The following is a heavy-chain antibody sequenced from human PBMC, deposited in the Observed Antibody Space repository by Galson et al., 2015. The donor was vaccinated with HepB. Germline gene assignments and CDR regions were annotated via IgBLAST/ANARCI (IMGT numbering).Heavy chain of an antibody. CDR3: ARRSATTGTDIDH. V-gene: IGHV5-51*03. Sequence: QSGAEVKKPGESLKISCKGSGYSFSSYWIGWVRQMPGKGLEWMGIIDPSDSDTRYSPSFQGQVTISADKSINTAYLQWSNLKASDTAMYYCARRSATTGTDIDHWGQGTLVTVSA. D-gene: IGHD6-13*01. CDR2: IDPSDSDT. J-gene: IGHJ4*02. CDR1: GYSFSSYW.